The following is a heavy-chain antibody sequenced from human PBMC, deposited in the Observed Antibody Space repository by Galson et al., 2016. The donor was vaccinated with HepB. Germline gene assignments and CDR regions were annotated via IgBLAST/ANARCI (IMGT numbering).Heavy chain of an antibody. J-gene: IGHJ6*03. CDR3: ARDHAPNAVAGIGNYDYPMDF. CDR2: INPNSGGT. CDR1: GYTFSAFY. D-gene: IGHD2-15*01. Sequence: SVKVSCTASGYTFSAFYLHWVRQAPGQGPEWMGWINPNSGGTEYAQKFQGWITMTRDTSLTTAYMELTRLTSDDTAVYYCARDHAPNAVAGIGNYDYPMDFWGQGTTVIVSS. V-gene: IGHV1-2*04.